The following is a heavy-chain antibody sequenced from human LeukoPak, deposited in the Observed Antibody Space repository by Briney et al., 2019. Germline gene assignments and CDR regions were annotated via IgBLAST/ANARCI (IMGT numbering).Heavy chain of an antibody. V-gene: IGHV3-11*01. CDR2: ISSSGSTI. J-gene: IGHJ4*02. CDR1: GCTFSDYY. CDR3: ARDAYCSSTSCQGYYFDY. Sequence: GGSLRLSCAASGCTFSDYYMSWIRQAPGKGLEWVSYISSSGSTIYYADSVKGRFTISRDNAKNSLYLQMNSLRAEDTAVYYCARDAYCSSTSCQGYYFDYWGQGTLVTVSS. D-gene: IGHD2-2*01.